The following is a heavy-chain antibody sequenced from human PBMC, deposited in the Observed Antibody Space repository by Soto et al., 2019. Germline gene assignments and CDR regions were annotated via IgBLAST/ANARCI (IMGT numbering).Heavy chain of an antibody. Sequence: QVQLVQSGAEVKKPGASVKVSCKASGYTFTGYYMHWVRQAPGQGLEWMGWINPNSGGTNYAQTFQGRVTMTRDTSISTAYLELSRLRSDDTAVYYCAREPANANSVVVPAAVDYWGQGTLVTVSS. V-gene: IGHV1-2*02. CDR2: INPNSGGT. CDR3: AREPANANSVVVPAAVDY. J-gene: IGHJ4*02. D-gene: IGHD2-2*01. CDR1: GYTFTGYY.